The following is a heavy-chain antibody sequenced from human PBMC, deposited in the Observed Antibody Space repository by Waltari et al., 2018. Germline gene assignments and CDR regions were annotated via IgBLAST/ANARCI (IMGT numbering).Heavy chain of an antibody. CDR3: VRNRGWQQFDF. CDR1: GFTSSNYW. J-gene: IGHJ4*02. V-gene: IGHV3-7*01. D-gene: IGHD2-15*01. CDR2: IKEDGGRK. Sequence: EVQRVESGGGLVQPGGSLRLSCTVSGFTSSNYWMGWVRQAPGKGLEWVAGIKEDGGRKDYVDSVKGRFTISRDNAKSTLYLQINSLRAEDTAVFYCVRNRGWQQFDFWGQGTLVTVSS.